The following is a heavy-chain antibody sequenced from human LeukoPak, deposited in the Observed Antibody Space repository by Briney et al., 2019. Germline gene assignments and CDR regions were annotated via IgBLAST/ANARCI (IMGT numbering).Heavy chain of an antibody. D-gene: IGHD6-13*01. J-gene: IGHJ4*02. Sequence: PSETLSLTCTVSGVSISSSNSYWGWIRQPPGKGLEWIGSIYYSGSTYYNPSLKSRVTISVDTSKNQFSLKLSSVTAADTAVYYCARLAIAAAGTGDDYWGQGTLVTVSS. CDR3: ARLAIAAAGTGDDY. CDR2: IYYSGST. CDR1: GVSISSSNSY. V-gene: IGHV4-39*01.